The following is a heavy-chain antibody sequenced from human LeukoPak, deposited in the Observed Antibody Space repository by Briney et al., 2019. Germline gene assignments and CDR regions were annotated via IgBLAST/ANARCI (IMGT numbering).Heavy chain of an antibody. V-gene: IGHV4-31*03. J-gene: IGHJ4*02. CDR1: GGSISSGGYY. CDR2: IYYSGST. CDR3: ARSLGKKYSSSWYYFDY. Sequence: SETLSLTCTVSGGSISSGGYYWGWIRQHPGKGLEWIGYIYYSGSTYYNPSLKSRVTISVDTSKNQFSLKLSSVTAADTAVYYCARSLGKKYSSSWYYFDYWGQGTLVTVSS. D-gene: IGHD6-13*01.